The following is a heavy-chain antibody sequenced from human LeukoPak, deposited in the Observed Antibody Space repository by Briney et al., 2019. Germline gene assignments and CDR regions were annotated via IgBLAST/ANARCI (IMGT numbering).Heavy chain of an antibody. CDR1: GFTFSSYS. J-gene: IGHJ4*02. D-gene: IGHD5-24*01. CDR2: ISSSSSYI. CDR3: ARGRDGYSFDY. Sequence: GGSLRLSCAASGFTFSSYSTNWVRQAPGKGLEWVSSISSSSSYIYYADSVKGRFTISRDNAKNSLYLQMNSLRAEDTAVYYCARGRDGYSFDYWGQGTLVTVSS. V-gene: IGHV3-21*01.